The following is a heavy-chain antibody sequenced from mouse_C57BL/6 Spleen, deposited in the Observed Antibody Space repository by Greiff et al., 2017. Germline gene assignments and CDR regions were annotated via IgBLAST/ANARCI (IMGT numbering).Heavy chain of an antibody. Sequence: EVKLVESGPGLVKPSQSLSLTCSVTGYSITSGYYWNWIRQFPGNKLEWMGYISYDGSNNYNPSLKNRISITRDTSKNQFFLKLNSVTTEDTATYYCAGASYYYGRNYAMDYWGQGTSVTVSS. CDR2: ISYDGSN. CDR3: AGASYYYGRNYAMDY. V-gene: IGHV3-6*01. D-gene: IGHD1-1*01. J-gene: IGHJ4*01. CDR1: GYSITSGYY.